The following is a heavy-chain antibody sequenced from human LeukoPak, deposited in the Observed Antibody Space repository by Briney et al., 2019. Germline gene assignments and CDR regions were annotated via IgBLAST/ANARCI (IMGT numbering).Heavy chain of an antibody. D-gene: IGHD6-19*01. CDR1: GYSFTSYW. J-gene: IGHJ4*02. Sequence: PGESLKISCKGSGYSFTSYWIGWVRQMPGKGLEWMGIIYPGDSDTRYSPSFQGQVTFSADMSVSTAYLQWSSLKASDSVIYYCARLRGDGGWHLDYWGQGTLVTVSS. CDR2: IYPGDSDT. V-gene: IGHV5-51*01. CDR3: ARLRGDGGWHLDY.